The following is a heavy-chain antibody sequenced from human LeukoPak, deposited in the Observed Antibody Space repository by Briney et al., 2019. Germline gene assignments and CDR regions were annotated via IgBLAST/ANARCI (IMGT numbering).Heavy chain of an antibody. V-gene: IGHV1-2*02. CDR2: INPNSGGT. D-gene: IGHD3-3*01. Sequence: ASVKVSCKASGYTFTGYYKHWVRQAPGQGLEWMGWINPNSGGTNYAQKFQGRVTMTRDTSISTAYMELSRLRSDDTAVYYCARAPNLFFERLLYFDYWGQGTLVTVSS. CDR1: GYTFTGYY. J-gene: IGHJ4*02. CDR3: ARAPNLFFERLLYFDY.